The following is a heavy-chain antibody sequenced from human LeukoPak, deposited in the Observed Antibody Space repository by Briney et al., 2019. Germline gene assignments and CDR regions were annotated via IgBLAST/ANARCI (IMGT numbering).Heavy chain of an antibody. V-gene: IGHV1-24*01. J-gene: IGHJ5*02. CDR3: ATPGYSSGWYPGWFDP. Sequence: ASVKVSCKVSGYTLTEFSMHWVRQAPGKGLEWMGGFDPEDGETIYAQKFQGRVTMTEDTSTDTAYMELSSLRSEDTAVYYCATPGYSSGWYPGWFDPWGQGTLVTVSS. D-gene: IGHD6-19*01. CDR2: FDPEDGET. CDR1: GYTLTEFS.